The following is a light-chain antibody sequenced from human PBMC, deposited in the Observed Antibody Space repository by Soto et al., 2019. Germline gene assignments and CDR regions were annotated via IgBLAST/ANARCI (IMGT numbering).Light chain of an antibody. CDR2: STN. CDR3: VLYMGGGIRV. V-gene: IGLV8-61*01. Sequence: QTVVTQEPSFSVSPGGTVTLTCGLNSGSVSTNYYPSWYQQTPGQAPRTLIYSTNTRSSGVPDRFSGSILGNKAALTITGAQADYESDYYCVLYMGGGIRVFGGGTKVTVL. CDR1: SGSVSTNYY. J-gene: IGLJ3*02.